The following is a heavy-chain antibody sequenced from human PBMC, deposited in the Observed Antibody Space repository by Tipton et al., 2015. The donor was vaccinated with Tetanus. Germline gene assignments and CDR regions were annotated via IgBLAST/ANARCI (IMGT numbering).Heavy chain of an antibody. CDR1: VGAIIDSY. CDR2: IYYSGST. D-gene: IGHD2-21*01. Sequence: TLSLTCTVSVGAIIDSYWGWIRQSPGKGLEWIGYIYYSGSTNYTPSLKSRVTISIDTSKSQFSLKMTSVTAADTGMYYCARLSSPFFVAFFMWGQGTMVTVSS. V-gene: IGHV4-59*01. CDR3: ARLSSPFFVAFFM. J-gene: IGHJ3*02.